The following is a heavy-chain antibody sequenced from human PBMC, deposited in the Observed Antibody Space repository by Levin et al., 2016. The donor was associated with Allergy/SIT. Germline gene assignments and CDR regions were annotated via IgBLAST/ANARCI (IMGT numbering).Heavy chain of an antibody. V-gene: IGHV4-61*01. CDR3: ATASPTSGWYWEH. Sequence: SETLSLTCSVSGGSVSSDNCYWGWIRQPPGKGLEWLGHISYSGSTNYNSSLRSRVTISLDTSKNQFSLKLSSVTAADTAVYYCATASPTSGWYWEHWGQGALVTVSS. CDR1: GGSVSSDNCY. D-gene: IGHD6-19*01. CDR2: ISYSGST. J-gene: IGHJ4*02.